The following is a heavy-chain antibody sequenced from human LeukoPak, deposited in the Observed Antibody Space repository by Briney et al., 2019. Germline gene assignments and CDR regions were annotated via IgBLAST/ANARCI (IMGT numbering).Heavy chain of an antibody. CDR1: GFTFSSDG. CDR2: IRYDGNTK. Sequence: GGSLRLSCAASGFTFSSDGMHWVRQAPGKGLGWVAYIRYDGNTKYYADSVKGRFTISRDNSKNTLFLQMNSLRAEDTAVYYCAKGVLVPPTYFDYWGQGTLVTVSS. J-gene: IGHJ4*02. V-gene: IGHV3-30*02. D-gene: IGHD3-3*01. CDR3: AKGVLVPPTYFDY.